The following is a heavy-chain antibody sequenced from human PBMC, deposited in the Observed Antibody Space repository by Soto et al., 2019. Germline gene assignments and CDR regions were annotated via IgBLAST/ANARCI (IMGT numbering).Heavy chain of an antibody. CDR1: GGSISSSTYN. CDR3: ARSPTAVTTPRRDTFDV. D-gene: IGHD4-17*01. Sequence: QLQLQESGPGLVKPSETLSLTCTVSGGSISSSTYNWGWIRQPPGKRLEWIGNIYYSGSPYYNPSLKSRVTISVDTSRNQLSLKLSSVTAADTAVYYCARSPTAVTTPRRDTFDVWCQGTMVTVSS. J-gene: IGHJ3*01. V-gene: IGHV4-39*01. CDR2: IYYSGSP.